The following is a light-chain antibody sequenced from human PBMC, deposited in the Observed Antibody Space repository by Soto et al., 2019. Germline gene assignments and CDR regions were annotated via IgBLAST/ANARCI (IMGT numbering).Light chain of an antibody. CDR1: NANIGSNT. Sequence: QSVLTQPPSVSGVPGQRVTISCTGSNANIGSNTVNWYQQLPGTAPKVLIYSNNQRPSGVPDRFSGSKSGTSASLAISGLQYEDESDYYCAAWDDGLNPGSVFATGPKANVL. CDR2: SNN. V-gene: IGLV1-44*01. J-gene: IGLJ1*01. CDR3: AAWDDGLNPGSV.